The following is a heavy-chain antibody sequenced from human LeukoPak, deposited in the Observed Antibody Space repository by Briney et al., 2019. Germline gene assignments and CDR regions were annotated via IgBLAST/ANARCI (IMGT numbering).Heavy chain of an antibody. CDR2: IIPIVGTA. V-gene: IGHV1-69*05. J-gene: IGHJ3*02. CDR3: ARGWGEGDAFDI. D-gene: IGHD3-16*01. Sequence: SVKVSCKASGGTFSRYVIIWVRQAPGQGLEWIGGIIPIVGTANYAQKFQCRVRITTDESTSTAYMELSRLRSENTGVYYRARGWGEGDAFDISGQGTMVTVSS. CDR1: GGTFSRYV.